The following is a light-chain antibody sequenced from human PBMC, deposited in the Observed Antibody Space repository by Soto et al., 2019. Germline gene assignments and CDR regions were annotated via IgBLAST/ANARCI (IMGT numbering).Light chain of an antibody. CDR2: GNS. CDR3: QSYDSSLSGVL. J-gene: IGLJ2*01. V-gene: IGLV1-40*01. Sequence: AVVTQPPSVSGAPGQRVTISCTGSSSNIGAGYDVHWYQQLPGTAPKLLIYGNSNRPSGVPDRFSGSKSGTSASLAITGLQAEDEADYYCQSYDSSLSGVLFGGGTKVTVL. CDR1: SSNIGAGYD.